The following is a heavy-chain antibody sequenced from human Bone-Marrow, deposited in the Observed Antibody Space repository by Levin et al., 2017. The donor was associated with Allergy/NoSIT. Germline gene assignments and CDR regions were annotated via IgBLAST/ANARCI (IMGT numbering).Heavy chain of an antibody. CDR3: ARTLQHHTRKPYFDY. J-gene: IGHJ4*02. Sequence: HGESLKISCAVSGFTFDSYTINWVRQAPGKGLEWVSSISGRGTYTYYADSVKGRFTISRDNAKNSLYLQISSLKAEDTAVYYCARTLQHHTRKPYFDYWGQGTLVTVSS. V-gene: IGHV3-21*01. CDR1: GFTFDSYT. CDR2: ISGRGTYT. D-gene: IGHD5-18*01.